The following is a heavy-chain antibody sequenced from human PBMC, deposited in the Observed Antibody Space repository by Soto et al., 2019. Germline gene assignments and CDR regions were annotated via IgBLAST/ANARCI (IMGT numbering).Heavy chain of an antibody. V-gene: IGHV1-69*02. J-gene: IGHJ4*02. D-gene: IGHD3-10*01. Sequence: QVQLVQSGAEVKKPGSSVKVSCKASGDTFNFYTINWVRQAPGLGLEWMGRFNPILSFSNSALKFQGRVTLTADKSTSTAYMVLSSLRSEDTGIYNCATSFGSGSRAFDYWGQGALVTVSS. CDR1: GDTFNFYT. CDR2: FNPILSFS. CDR3: ATSFGSGSRAFDY.